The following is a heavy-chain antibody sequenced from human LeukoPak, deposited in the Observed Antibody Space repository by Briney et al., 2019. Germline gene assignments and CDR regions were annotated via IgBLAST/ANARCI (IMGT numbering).Heavy chain of an antibody. Sequence: GGSLRLSCAASGFTFSSYGMHWVRQAPGKGLEWVAFIRYDGSNKYYADSVKGRFTISRDNSKNTLYLQMNSLRAEDTAVYYCARDRGAYYDFWSGYYLDYWGQGTLVTVSS. CDR2: IRYDGSNK. CDR3: ARDRGAYYDFWSGYYLDY. J-gene: IGHJ4*02. D-gene: IGHD3-3*01. V-gene: IGHV3-30*02. CDR1: GFTFSSYG.